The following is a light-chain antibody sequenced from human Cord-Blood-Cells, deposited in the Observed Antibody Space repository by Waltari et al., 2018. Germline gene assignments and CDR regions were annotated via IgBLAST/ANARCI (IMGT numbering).Light chain of an antibody. V-gene: IGLV2-8*01. CDR3: SSYAGSNNLV. J-gene: IGLJ2*01. Sequence: QSALTQPPSASGSPGQSVTISCTGTSRDVGGYNYVSRYQHHPGKPPNLIIYEVSKRPSGVPDRFSGSKSGNTASLTVSGLQAEDEADYYCSSYAGSNNLVFGGGTKLTVL. CDR2: EVS. CDR1: SRDVGGYNY.